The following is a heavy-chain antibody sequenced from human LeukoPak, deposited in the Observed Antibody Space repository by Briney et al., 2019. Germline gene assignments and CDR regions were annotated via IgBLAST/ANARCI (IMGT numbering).Heavy chain of an antibody. V-gene: IGHV3-30*02. J-gene: IGHJ4*02. CDR1: GFSFSDYD. Sequence: GGSLRLSCAASGFSFSDYDIHWVRLAPGKGLEWVTFIRYDGSNTYAESVRGRFTISRDNAKNSMYLQMNSLRAEDTAVYYCARRAMTERGHSYGLDYWGQGTLVTVSS. D-gene: IGHD5-18*01. CDR2: IRYDGSNT. CDR3: ARRAMTERGHSYGLDY.